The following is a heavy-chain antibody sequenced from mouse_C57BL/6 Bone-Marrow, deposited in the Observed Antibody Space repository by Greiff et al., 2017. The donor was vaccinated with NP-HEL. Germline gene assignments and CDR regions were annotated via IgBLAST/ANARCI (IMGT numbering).Heavy chain of an antibody. V-gene: IGHV1-62-2*01. CDR3: AKHESSFYYDSSSFAY. CDR2: FYPGSGSI. CDR1: GYTFTEYT. D-gene: IGHD1-1*01. J-gene: IGHJ3*01. Sequence: QVHVKQSGAELVKPGASVKLSCKASGYTFTEYTIHWVKQRSGQGLEWIGWFYPGSGSIKHIEKFKDKATLTADKSSSTVYMELSRLTSDDSAVYFCAKHESSFYYDSSSFAYWGQGTLVTVSA.